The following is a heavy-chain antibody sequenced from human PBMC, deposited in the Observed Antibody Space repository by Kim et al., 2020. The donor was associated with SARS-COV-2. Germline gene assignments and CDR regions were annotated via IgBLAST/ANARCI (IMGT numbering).Heavy chain of an antibody. CDR2: IKQDGSEK. CDR1: GFTFSSYW. J-gene: IGHJ6*03. Sequence: GGSLRLSCAASGFTFSSYWMSWVPQAPGKGLEWVANIKQDGSEKYYVDSVKGRFTISRDNAKNSLYLQMNSLRAEDTAVYYCARVRERLYMDVWGKGTTVTVSS. D-gene: IGHD2-21*02. V-gene: IGHV3-7*01. CDR3: ARVRERLYMDV.